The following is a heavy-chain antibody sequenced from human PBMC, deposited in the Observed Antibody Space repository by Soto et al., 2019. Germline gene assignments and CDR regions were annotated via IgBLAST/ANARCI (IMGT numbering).Heavy chain of an antibody. D-gene: IGHD6-25*01. J-gene: IGHJ4*02. Sequence: SETLSLTCTVSGGSISGYWWSWIRQPPGKGLEWIGYIYYSGNTNYNPSPKSRVTISVDMSNNQFSLKLSSVTAADTAVYYCARRYPSGEFDFWGQGTLVTVSS. CDR3: ARRYPSGEFDF. CDR1: GGSISGYW. CDR2: IYYSGNT. V-gene: IGHV4-59*08.